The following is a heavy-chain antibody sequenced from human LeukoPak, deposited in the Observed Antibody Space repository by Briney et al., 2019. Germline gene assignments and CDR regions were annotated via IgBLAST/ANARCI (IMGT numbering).Heavy chain of an antibody. V-gene: IGHV3-53*01. CDR3: ARALDGYNLWSFDY. Sequence: GGSLRLSCAASGLSVSFNYMTWVRQAPGKGLEWVSVIFSGGSTYYADSVKGRFTISRDNAKNSLYLQMNSLRAEDTAVYYCARALDGYNLWSFDYWGQGTLVTVSS. CDR2: IFSGGST. D-gene: IGHD5-24*01. CDR1: GLSVSFNY. J-gene: IGHJ4*02.